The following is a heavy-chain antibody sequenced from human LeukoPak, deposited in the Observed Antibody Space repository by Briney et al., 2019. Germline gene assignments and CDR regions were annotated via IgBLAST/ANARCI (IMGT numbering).Heavy chain of an antibody. D-gene: IGHD2-2*01. CDR3: ARGSSRGYCSSTSCYAGLFFDY. V-gene: IGHV1-18*01. Sequence: GASVKGSCKASGYTFTSYGISWVRQGPGQGLEWMGWISAYNGNTNYAQKLQGRVTMTTDTSTSTAYMELRSLRSDDTAVYYCARGSSRGYCSSTSCYAGLFFDYWGQGTLVTVSS. J-gene: IGHJ4*02. CDR2: ISAYNGNT. CDR1: GYTFTSYG.